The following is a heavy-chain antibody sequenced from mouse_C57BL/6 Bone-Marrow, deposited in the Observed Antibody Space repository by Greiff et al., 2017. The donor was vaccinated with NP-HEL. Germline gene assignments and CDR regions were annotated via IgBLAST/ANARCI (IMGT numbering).Heavy chain of an antibody. CDR1: GFTFSSYG. V-gene: IGHV5-6*01. CDR3: ASGLYYGSSYYFDY. Sequence: EVQRVESGGDLVKPGGSLKLSCAASGFTFSSYGMSWVRQTPDKRLEWVATISSGGSYTYYPDSVKGRFTISRDNAKNTLYLQMSSLKSEDTAMYYCASGLYYGSSYYFDYWGQGTTLTVSS. J-gene: IGHJ2*01. CDR2: ISSGGSYT. D-gene: IGHD1-1*01.